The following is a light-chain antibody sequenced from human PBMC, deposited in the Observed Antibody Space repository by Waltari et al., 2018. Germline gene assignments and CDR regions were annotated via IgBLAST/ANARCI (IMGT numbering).Light chain of an antibody. V-gene: IGLV1-40*01. Sequence: QSVLTQPPSVSGAPGQRVTISCTGSSSNIGAGYDVHWYQQPPGTAPKPLMYGNGNRPSGVPDRFSGSKSGTSASLAITGLQAGDEADYYCQSYDSSLSGSRVFGGGTKLTVL. CDR2: GNG. CDR1: SSNIGAGYD. J-gene: IGLJ2*01. CDR3: QSYDSSLSGSRV.